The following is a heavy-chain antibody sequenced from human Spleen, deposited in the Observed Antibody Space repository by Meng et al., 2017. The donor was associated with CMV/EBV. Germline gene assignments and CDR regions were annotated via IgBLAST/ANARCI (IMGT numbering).Heavy chain of an antibody. D-gene: IGHD5-18*01. CDR1: GFTVSSNY. CDR3: ARATYSYALASIYYFDY. V-gene: IGHV3-53*01. CDR2: IYSDGTT. Sequence: ETLSLTCAASGFTVSSNYLSWVRQAPGKGLEWVSVIYSDGTTYYADSVKGRFTTSRDNSKNTLYLQMNSLRAEDTAVYYCARATYSYALASIYYFDYWGQGTLVTVSS. J-gene: IGHJ4*02.